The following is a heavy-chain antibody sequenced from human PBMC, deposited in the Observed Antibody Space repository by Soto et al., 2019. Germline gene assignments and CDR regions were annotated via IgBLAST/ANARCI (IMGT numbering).Heavy chain of an antibody. J-gene: IGHJ4*02. CDR1: GFTFSSYS. D-gene: IGHD2-2*01. V-gene: IGHV3-21*01. CDR3: AREMSGYCSSTSCHPNDY. Sequence: EVQLVESGGGLVKPGGSLRLSCAASGFTFSSYSMNWVRQAPGKGLEWVSSISSSSSYIYYADSVKGRFTISRDNAKNSLYLQMNSLRAEDTAVYYCAREMSGYCSSTSCHPNDYWGQGTLVTFSS. CDR2: ISSSSSYI.